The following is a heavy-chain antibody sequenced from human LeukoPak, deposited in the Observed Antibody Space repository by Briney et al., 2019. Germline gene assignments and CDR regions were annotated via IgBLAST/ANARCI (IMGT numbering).Heavy chain of an antibody. CDR3: ARWALGNSSSPLYYYYYGMDV. Sequence: SETLSLTCTVSGGSISSGGYYWSWIRQHPGKGLEWIGYIYYSGSTYYNPSLKSRVTISVDTSKNQFSLKLSSVTAADTAVYYCARWALGNSSSPLYYYYYGMDVWGQGTTVTVSS. CDR1: GGSISSGGYY. J-gene: IGHJ6*02. CDR2: IYYSGST. V-gene: IGHV4-31*03. D-gene: IGHD6-6*01.